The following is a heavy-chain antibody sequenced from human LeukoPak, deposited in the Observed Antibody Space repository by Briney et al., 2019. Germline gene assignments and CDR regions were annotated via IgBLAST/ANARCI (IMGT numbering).Heavy chain of an antibody. V-gene: IGHV3-30*18. CDR3: AKDRDKFWSGSQV. J-gene: IGHJ4*02. CDR2: ISYDGSNK. CDR1: GFTFSSYG. D-gene: IGHD3-3*01. Sequence: GRSLRLSCAASGFTFSSYGMHWVRHAPGKGLEWVAVISYDGSNKYYADSVNGRFTNSRDNSNSTLYLQMNSLRTEDTAVYYCAKDRDKFWSGSQVWGQGTLVTVSS.